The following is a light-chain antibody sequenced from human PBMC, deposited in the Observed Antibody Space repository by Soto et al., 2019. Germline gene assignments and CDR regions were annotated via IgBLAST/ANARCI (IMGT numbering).Light chain of an antibody. V-gene: IGLV1-40*01. CDR1: SSNIGAGYE. CDR2: ENN. J-gene: IGLJ1*01. Sequence: QSVLTQPPSVSAAPGQRVTISCTGSSSNIGAGYEAHWYQQVPGTAPTLLIYENNNRPSGVPDRFSGPKSGTSASLAITGLQAEDEAEYYCQSYDSSLSGYVFGTGTKVTVL. CDR3: QSYDSSLSGYV.